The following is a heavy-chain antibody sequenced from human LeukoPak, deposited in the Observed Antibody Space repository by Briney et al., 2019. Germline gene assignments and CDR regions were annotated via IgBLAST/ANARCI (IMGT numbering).Heavy chain of an antibody. V-gene: IGHV3-7*01. D-gene: IGHD3-16*02. CDR1: GFTFSRFW. J-gene: IGHJ4*02. CDR3: ASGSYRENFDY. CDR2: MNQDGSER. Sequence: GGSLRLSCAASGFTFSRFWMSWVRQAPQKGLEWVATMNQDGSERYYVDSVKDRCTISRDNAKNSLYLQISNLRVEDTAVYYCASGSYRENFDYWGQGILVTASS.